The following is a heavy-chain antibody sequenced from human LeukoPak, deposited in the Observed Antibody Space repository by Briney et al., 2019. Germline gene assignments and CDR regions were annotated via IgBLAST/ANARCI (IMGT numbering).Heavy chain of an antibody. CDR3: ARDGNSGYDLTYYYGMDV. CDR2: TPYDGNNK. D-gene: IGHD5-12*01. J-gene: IGHJ6*02. V-gene: IGHV3-30-3*01. Sequence: GGSLRLSCAASGFSFSSFAMHWVRQAPGKGLEWVAFTPYDGNNKYCADSVKGRFTISRDNSKNTLYLQMNSLRPEDTALYYCARDGNSGYDLTYYYGMDVWGQGTTVTVSS. CDR1: GFSFSSFA.